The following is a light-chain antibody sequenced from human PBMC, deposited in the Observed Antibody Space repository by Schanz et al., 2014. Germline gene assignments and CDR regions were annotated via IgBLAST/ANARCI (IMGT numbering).Light chain of an antibody. J-gene: IGKJ4*01. CDR2: WAS. CDR1: QSVLYTSDSKNY. CDR3: QQYYSLPLT. Sequence: DIVMTQSPDSLPVSLGERATINCKSSQSVLYTSDSKNYLAWYQHKPGQPPKLLISWASTRESGVPDRFTGSVSGTDFTLTISGLQAEDVAVYYCQQYYSLPLTFGGGTKVEIK. V-gene: IGKV4-1*01.